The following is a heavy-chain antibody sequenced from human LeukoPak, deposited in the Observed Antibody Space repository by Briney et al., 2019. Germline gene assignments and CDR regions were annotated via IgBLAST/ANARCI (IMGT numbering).Heavy chain of an antibody. V-gene: IGHV3-23*01. J-gene: IGHJ4*02. CDR3: AKDIDYYDSSGCDY. Sequence: PGGSLRLSCAASGFTFSSYAMRWVRQAPGKGLEWVSAISGSGGSTYYADSVKGRFTISRDNSKNTLYLQMNSLRAEDTAVYYCAKDIDYYDSSGCDYWGQGTLVTVSS. CDR2: ISGSGGST. CDR1: GFTFSSYA. D-gene: IGHD3-22*01.